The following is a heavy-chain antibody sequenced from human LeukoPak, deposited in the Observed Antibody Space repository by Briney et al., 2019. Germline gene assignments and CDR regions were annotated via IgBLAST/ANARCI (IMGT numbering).Heavy chain of an antibody. J-gene: IGHJ2*01. CDR2: INHSGST. D-gene: IGHD3-3*01. V-gene: IGHV4-34*01. CDR3: ARSLSPTVIIHPGYFDL. Sequence: PSETLSLTCAVYGGSFSGYYWSWIRQPPGKGLEWIGEINHSGSTNYNPSLKSRVTISVDTSKNQFSLKLSSVTAADTAVYYCARSLSPTVIIHPGYFDLGGRAPLV. CDR1: GGSFSGYY.